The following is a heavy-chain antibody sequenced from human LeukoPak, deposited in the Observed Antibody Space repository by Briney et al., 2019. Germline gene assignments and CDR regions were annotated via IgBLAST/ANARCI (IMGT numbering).Heavy chain of an antibody. D-gene: IGHD3-3*01. V-gene: IGHV4-31*03. CDR3: ASSGFYYDFWSGQDRDY. J-gene: IGHJ4*02. CDR1: GGSISSGGYY. Sequence: PSETLSLTCTVSGGSISSGGYYWSWIRQHPGEGLEWIGYIYYSGSTYYNPSLKSRVTISVDTSKNQFSLKLSSVTAADTAVYYCASSGFYYDFWSGQDRDYWGQGTLVTVSS. CDR2: IYYSGST.